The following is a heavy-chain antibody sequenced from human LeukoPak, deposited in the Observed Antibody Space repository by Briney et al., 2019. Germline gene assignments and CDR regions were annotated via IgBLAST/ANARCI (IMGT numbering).Heavy chain of an antibody. Sequence: SVKVSCKASGGTFSSSAISWVRQAPGQGLEWMGGIIPIFGTTNYAQKFQGRVTITADKSTSTAYMELSSLRSEDTAVYYCARGRKGSGSFYNAAYNYYYMDVWGKGTTVTVSS. CDR2: IIPIFGTT. CDR3: ARGRKGSGSFYNAAYNYYYMDV. CDR1: GGTFSSSA. D-gene: IGHD3-10*01. J-gene: IGHJ6*03. V-gene: IGHV1-69*06.